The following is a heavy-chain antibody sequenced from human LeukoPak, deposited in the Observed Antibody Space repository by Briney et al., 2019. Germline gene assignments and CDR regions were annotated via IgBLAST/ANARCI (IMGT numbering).Heavy chain of an antibody. D-gene: IGHD6-13*01. J-gene: IGHJ5*02. Sequence: ASVKVSCRASGYTFTGYYMHWVRQAPGQGLEWMGWINPNSGGTNYAQKFQGWVTMTRDTSISTAYMELSRLRSDDTAVYYCARGIAAAGTVWFDPWGQGTLVTVSS. CDR1: GYTFTGYY. CDR2: INPNSGGT. V-gene: IGHV1-2*04. CDR3: ARGIAAAGTVWFDP.